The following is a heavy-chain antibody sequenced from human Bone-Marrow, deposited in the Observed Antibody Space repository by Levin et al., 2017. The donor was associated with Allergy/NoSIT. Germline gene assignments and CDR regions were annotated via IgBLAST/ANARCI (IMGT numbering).Heavy chain of an antibody. CDR1: GFTFSSYS. Sequence: GESLKISCATSGFTFSSYSMNWVRQAPGKGLEWVSYINSSSGTIYYVDSVKGRFTISRDNAKKSLYLQMSSLRVEDTAVYYCVRCLPDYWGQGTLVTVSS. CDR2: INSSSGTI. V-gene: IGHV3-48*01. D-gene: IGHD5/OR15-5a*01. CDR3: VRCLPDY. J-gene: IGHJ4*02.